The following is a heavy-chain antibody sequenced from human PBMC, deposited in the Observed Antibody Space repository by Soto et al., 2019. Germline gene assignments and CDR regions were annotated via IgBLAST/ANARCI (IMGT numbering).Heavy chain of an antibody. CDR2: ISAKNGNT. V-gene: IGHV1-18*04. CDR3: ARDLGDIVVVSAATEFDH. J-gene: IGHJ4*02. Sequence: QVQLVQSGAEVKKPGASVKVSCKASGYTFNNSGISWVRQAPGRGLEWMGWISAKNGNTNYAQKFQGRVTMPTDTATITAYMDLRSLRSDDTAVYFCARDLGDIVVVSAATEFDHWGQGTLVTVSS. D-gene: IGHD2-2*01. CDR1: GYTFNNSG.